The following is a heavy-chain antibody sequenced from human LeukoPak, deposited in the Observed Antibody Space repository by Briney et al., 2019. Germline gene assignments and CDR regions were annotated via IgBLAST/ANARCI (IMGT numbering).Heavy chain of an antibody. D-gene: IGHD2-2*01. CDR2: ISAYNGNT. J-gene: IGHJ5*02. CDR3: ARDGDIVVVPAATYDWFDP. V-gene: IGHV1-18*01. CDR1: GYTFTSYG. Sequence: AAVKVSSKASGYTFTSYGISWVRQAPGQGLEWMGWISAYNGNTNYAQKLQGRVTMTTDTSTSTANMEMRSLRSDDTAVYYCARDGDIVVVPAATYDWFDPWGQGTLVTVSS.